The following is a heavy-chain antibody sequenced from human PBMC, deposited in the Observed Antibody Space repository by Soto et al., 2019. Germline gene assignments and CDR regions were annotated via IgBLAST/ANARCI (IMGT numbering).Heavy chain of an antibody. CDR3: ARGGSNDYQVAFDI. Sequence: QLQQWGAGLLKPSETLSLTCVVSGGSFRTYYYNWIRQSPGKGLEWIGEINHSGSNNYSPSLKSRVTLSLDTSKIQFSLKLTSVTAAATAVYYCARGGSNDYQVAFDIWGQGTMVTVSS. CDR2: INHSGSN. J-gene: IGHJ3*02. V-gene: IGHV4-34*01. D-gene: IGHD1-26*01. CDR1: GGSFRTYY.